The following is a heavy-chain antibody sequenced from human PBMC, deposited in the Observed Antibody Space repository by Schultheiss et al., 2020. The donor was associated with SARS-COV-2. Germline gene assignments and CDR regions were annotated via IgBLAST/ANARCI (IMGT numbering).Heavy chain of an antibody. D-gene: IGHD2-21*02. J-gene: IGHJ3*02. Sequence: GGSLRLSCAASGFTFSSYAMSWVRQAPGKGLEWVSGISGSGGSTYYADSVKGRFTISRDISKNTLYLQMNSLRAEDTAVYYCAREAMVVVTAIRMAGAFDIWGQGTMVTVSS. V-gene: IGHV3-23*01. CDR2: ISGSGGST. CDR1: GFTFSSYA. CDR3: AREAMVVVTAIRMAGAFDI.